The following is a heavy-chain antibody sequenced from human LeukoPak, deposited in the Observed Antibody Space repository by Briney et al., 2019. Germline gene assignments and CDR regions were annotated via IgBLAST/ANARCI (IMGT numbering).Heavy chain of an antibody. CDR2: IYYSGST. D-gene: IGHD2-21*01. J-gene: IGHJ5*02. V-gene: IGHV4-39*01. Sequence: PSETLSLTCIVSGGSISSTTYYWGWIRQPPGKGLEWIGTIYYSGSTYYNPSLSSRVTISVDTSKNQFSLKLSSVTAADTAVYYCARRKGAYCGGDCRIGWFDPWGQGTLVTVSS. CDR1: GGSISSTTYY. CDR3: ARRKGAYCGGDCRIGWFDP.